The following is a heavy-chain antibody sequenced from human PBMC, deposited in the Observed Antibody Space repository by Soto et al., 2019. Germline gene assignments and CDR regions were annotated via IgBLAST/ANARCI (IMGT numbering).Heavy chain of an antibody. CDR3: AKARRFYYHMDV. CDR2: ISWNSGSI. CDR1: GFTFDDYA. V-gene: IGHV3-9*01. Sequence: GGSLRLSCAASGFTFDDYAMHWVRQATGKGLEWVSGISWNSGSIGYADSVKGRFTISRDNAKNSLYLQMNSLRAEDTALYYCAKARRFYYHMDVWGKGTTVTVSS. J-gene: IGHJ6*03.